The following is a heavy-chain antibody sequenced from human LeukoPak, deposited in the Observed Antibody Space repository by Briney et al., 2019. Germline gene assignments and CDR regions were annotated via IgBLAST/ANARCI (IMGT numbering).Heavy chain of an antibody. CDR2: IKQDGSEK. CDR1: GFTFDDYA. Sequence: PGGSLRLSCAASGFTFDDYAMHWVRQVPGKGLEWVANIKQDGSEKTYADSVRGRFTIFRDNAKDSVYLQMNSLRAEDSAIYYCAREGFYFFDFWGQGTLVTVSS. V-gene: IGHV3-7*01. CDR3: AREGFYFFDF. J-gene: IGHJ4*01.